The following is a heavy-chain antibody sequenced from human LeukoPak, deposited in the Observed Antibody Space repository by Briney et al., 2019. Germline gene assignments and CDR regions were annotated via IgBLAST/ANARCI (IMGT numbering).Heavy chain of an antibody. CDR1: GYTFTSYG. V-gene: IGHV1-18*01. J-gene: IGHJ4*02. CDR2: ISAYNGNT. D-gene: IGHD3-10*01. CDR3: ARDGPAPSYYGSGSYYHKNDY. Sequence: ASVKVPCKASGYTFTSYGISWVRQAPGQGLEWMGWISAYNGNTNYAQKLQGRVTMTTDTSTSTAYMELRSLRSDDTAVYYCARDGPAPSYYGSGSYYHKNDYRGQGTLVTVFS.